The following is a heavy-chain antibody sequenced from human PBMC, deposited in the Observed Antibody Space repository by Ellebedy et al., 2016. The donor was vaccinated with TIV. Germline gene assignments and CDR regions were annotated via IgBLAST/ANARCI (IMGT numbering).Heavy chain of an antibody. V-gene: IGHV3-7*03. D-gene: IGHD3-10*01. J-gene: IGHJ5*01. CDR1: GFTFNRHW. CDR2: IKEDGREN. Sequence: PGGSLRLSCAASGFTFNRHWMTRVRQAPGKGLEWVANIKEDGRENNYVDSVKGRFTISRDNAKNSLYLEMNSLRAEDTATYYCARNYLERDGSTPYRPEDSWGHGTLVTVAS. CDR3: ARNYLERDGSTPYRPEDS.